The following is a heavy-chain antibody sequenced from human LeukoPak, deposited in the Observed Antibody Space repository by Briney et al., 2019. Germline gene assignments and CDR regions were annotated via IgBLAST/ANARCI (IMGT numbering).Heavy chain of an antibody. Sequence: SETLSLTCAVSAGSISSSNWWSWVRQPPGKGLEWIGEIYHSGSTNCNPSLKSRVTISVDKSKNQFSLKLSSVTAADTAVYYCAKPSFVVGSSRAYFDYWGQGTLVTVSS. V-gene: IGHV4-4*02. CDR1: AGSISSSNW. CDR2: IYHSGST. J-gene: IGHJ4*02. CDR3: AKPSFVVGSSRAYFDY. D-gene: IGHD1-26*01.